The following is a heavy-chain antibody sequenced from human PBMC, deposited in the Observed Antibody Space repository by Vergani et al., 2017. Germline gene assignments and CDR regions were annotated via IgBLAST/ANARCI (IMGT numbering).Heavy chain of an antibody. CDR1: GLTFTIST. Sequence: EVYLVESGGGLVKPGESLSLSCTDSGLTFTISTMNWVRLAPGKELEWVSSISPDSEYIYYTESVKGRFTTSRENAKSSLYLQMNSLRVEDTAMYYCVRGSYGDYEYWGQGVLVTVSS. CDR2: ISPDSEYI. CDR3: VRGSYGDYEY. J-gene: IGHJ4*02. D-gene: IGHD4-17*01. V-gene: IGHV3-21*01.